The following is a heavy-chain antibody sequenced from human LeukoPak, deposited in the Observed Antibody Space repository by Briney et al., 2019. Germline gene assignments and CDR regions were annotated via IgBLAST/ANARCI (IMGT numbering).Heavy chain of an antibody. Sequence: GGSLRLSCVVSGFTLSSYAMSWVRQAPGKGLEWVSVISGSDGSTRYADAVKGRFTISRDDSKNTLYLQMHSLRAEDTAVYYCAKNARELYDYWGQGALVTVSS. V-gene: IGHV3-23*01. CDR3: AKNARELYDY. D-gene: IGHD3-10*01. CDR2: ISGSDGST. J-gene: IGHJ4*02. CDR1: GFTLSSYA.